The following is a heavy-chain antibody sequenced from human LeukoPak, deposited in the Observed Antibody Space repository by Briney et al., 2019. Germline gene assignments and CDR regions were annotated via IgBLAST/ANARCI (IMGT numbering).Heavy chain of an antibody. CDR2: ISSSSSYI. Sequence: PGGSLRLSCAASGFIFSSYSMNWVRQATGKGLEWVSSISSSSSYIYYADSVRGRFTISRDNAKNSLYLQMNSLRAEDTAVYYCARADSSSYAFDIWGQGTMVTVSS. D-gene: IGHD6-6*01. CDR3: ARADSSSYAFDI. V-gene: IGHV3-21*01. CDR1: GFIFSSYS. J-gene: IGHJ3*02.